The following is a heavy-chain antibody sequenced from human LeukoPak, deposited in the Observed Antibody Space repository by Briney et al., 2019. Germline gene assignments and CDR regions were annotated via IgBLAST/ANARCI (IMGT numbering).Heavy chain of an antibody. J-gene: IGHJ4*02. CDR2: INAGNGNT. Sequence: ASVKVSCKASGYTFTTYAMHWVRQAPGQRLEWMGWINAGNGNTKYSQKFQGRVTFTRDTSASTAYVEMSSLRSEDTAVYYCARDLGVVVIPTGEYYFVSRGQRNLVSVSS. CDR3: ARDLGVVVIPTGEYYFVS. CDR1: GYTFTTYA. D-gene: IGHD3-22*01. V-gene: IGHV1-3*01.